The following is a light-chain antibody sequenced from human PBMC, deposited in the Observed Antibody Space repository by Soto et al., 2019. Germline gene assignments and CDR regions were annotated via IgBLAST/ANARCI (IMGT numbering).Light chain of an antibody. J-gene: IGKJ4*01. V-gene: IGKV4-1*01. CDR3: QQYYSTPLT. CDR1: QSVLYSSNNKNY. CDR2: WAS. Sequence: DIVMTQSPDSLAVSLGESATINCKSSQSVLYSSNNKNYLAWYQQKPGQPPKLLIYWASTRESGVPDRFSGSGSGTDFTLTISSLQAEDVEVYYCQQYYSTPLTFGGGTKVDIK.